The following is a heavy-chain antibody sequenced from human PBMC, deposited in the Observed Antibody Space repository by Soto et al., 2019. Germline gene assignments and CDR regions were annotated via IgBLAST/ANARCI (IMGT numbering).Heavy chain of an antibody. Sequence: GESLKIPCQSSGSPFSTYWVAWVRQMPVKALEWMGLIYPDDSDTRYNPAFRGQVTISAEESTSTVFLHWRSLKASDTATYLCARQRRDVSDGCFLCTMDVWGHGTSVTVSS. CDR1: GSPFSTYW. D-gene: IGHD2-21*01. CDR2: IYPDDSDT. J-gene: IGHJ6*02. V-gene: IGHV5-51*01. CDR3: ARQRRDVSDGCFLCTMDV.